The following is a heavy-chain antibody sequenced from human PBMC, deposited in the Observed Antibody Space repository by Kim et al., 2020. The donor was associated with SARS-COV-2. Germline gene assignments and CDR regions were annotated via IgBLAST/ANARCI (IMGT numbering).Heavy chain of an antibody. CDR1: GFTFGDYA. V-gene: IGHV3-49*03. CDR3: TRVRGGSYYYYYGMDV. D-gene: IGHD1-26*01. Sequence: GGSLRLSCTASGFTFGDYAMSWFRQAPGKGLEWVGFIRSKAYGGTTEYAASVKGRFTISRDDSKSIAYLQMNSLKTEDTAVYYCTRVRGGSYYYYYGMDVWGQGTTVTVSS. J-gene: IGHJ6*02. CDR2: IRSKAYGGTT.